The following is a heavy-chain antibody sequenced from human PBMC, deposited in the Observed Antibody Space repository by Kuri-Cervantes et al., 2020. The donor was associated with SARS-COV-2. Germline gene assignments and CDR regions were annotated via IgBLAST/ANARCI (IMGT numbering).Heavy chain of an antibody. CDR1: GFTFSSYE. CDR3: KRWRVGANT. V-gene: IGHV3-48*03. J-gene: IGHJ4*02. CDR2: ISSTGDTI. Sequence: GGSLRLSCAASGFTFSSYEMNWVRQTPGKGLEWVSYISSTGDTIYYADSVKGRFTISRDNAKNSLYLQMNSLRAEDTAVYYCKRWRVGANTWGQGTLVTVSS. D-gene: IGHD1-26*01.